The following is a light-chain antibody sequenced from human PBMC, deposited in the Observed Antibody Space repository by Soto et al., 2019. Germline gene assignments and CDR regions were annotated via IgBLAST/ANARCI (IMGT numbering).Light chain of an antibody. CDR1: GSDALSYDA. Sequence: QSALTQPASVSGSPGQSITVSCTGTGSDALSYDAVSWYQHHPGKAPKLIIYEGNKRPSGWSNRFSSHMSDNVASLTISGLQAEAEAHYYCCSYVYRNSWVFGGGTKVNVL. CDR3: CSYVYRNSWV. V-gene: IGLV2-23*01. CDR2: EGN. J-gene: IGLJ3*02.